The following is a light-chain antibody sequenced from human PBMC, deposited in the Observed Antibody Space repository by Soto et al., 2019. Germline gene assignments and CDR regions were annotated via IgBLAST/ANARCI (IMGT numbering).Light chain of an antibody. V-gene: IGLV2-8*01. CDR1: SSDIGGYRY. CDR3: TPYAGSNNYV. Sequence: QSALTQPPSASGSPGQSVTISCTGTSSDIGGYRYVSWYQQHPGKAPKLMIYEVSKRPSGVPDRFSGSKSGNTASLTVSGLQAEDEADYYCTPYAGSNNYVFGTGTKVTVL. CDR2: EVS. J-gene: IGLJ1*01.